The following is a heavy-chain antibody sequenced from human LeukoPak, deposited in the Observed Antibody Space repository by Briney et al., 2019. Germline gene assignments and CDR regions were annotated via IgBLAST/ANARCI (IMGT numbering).Heavy chain of an antibody. J-gene: IGHJ4*02. Sequence: GGSLRLSCAASGFTFSSYSMNWVRQAPGKGLEWVSSISSSSSYIYYADSVKGRFTISRDNAKNSLYLQMNSVRAEDTAVYYCARSQIGATGTDDYWGQGTLVTVSS. CDR1: GFTFSSYS. V-gene: IGHV3-21*04. CDR2: ISSSSSYI. D-gene: IGHD1-1*01. CDR3: ARSQIGATGTDDY.